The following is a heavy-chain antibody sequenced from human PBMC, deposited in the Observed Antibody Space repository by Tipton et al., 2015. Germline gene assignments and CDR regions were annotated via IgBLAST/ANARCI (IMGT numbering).Heavy chain of an antibody. CDR1: SDSINKYY. V-gene: IGHV4-59*01. J-gene: IGHJ4*02. D-gene: IGHD4-23*01. CDR3: AGARGRHGGLFDS. Sequence: LRLSCTVSSDSINKYYWSWIRQPPGKELQWIGYIQYSGGTNYNPSLESRVSMSVDTSKTQFSLEMRSVTATDTAVYYCAGARGRHGGLFDSWGQGTLVPVSS. CDR2: IQYSGGT.